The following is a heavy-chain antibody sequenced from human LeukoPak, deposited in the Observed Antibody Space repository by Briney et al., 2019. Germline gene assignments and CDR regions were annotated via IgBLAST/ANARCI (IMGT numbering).Heavy chain of an antibody. V-gene: IGHV3-64D*06. CDR1: GFTFSSYA. D-gene: IGHD6-19*01. Sequence: GSLRLSCSASGFTFSSYAMHWVRQAPGKGLEYVSGISGNGGSTYYADSVKGRFTISRDNSKNTLFLQLSSLRDEDTAVYYCVKERTSGWYDFDFWGQGTLVTVSS. J-gene: IGHJ4*02. CDR2: ISGNGGST. CDR3: VKERTSGWYDFDF.